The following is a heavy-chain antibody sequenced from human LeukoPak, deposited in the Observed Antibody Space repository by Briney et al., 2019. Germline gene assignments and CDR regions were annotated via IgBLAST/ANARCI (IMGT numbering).Heavy chain of an antibody. D-gene: IGHD2-2*01. CDR2: IYHSGST. CDR1: GYSFTSGHY. J-gene: IGHJ4*02. Sequence: SETLSLTCSVSGYSFTSGHYWGWIRQPPGKGLEWIGNIYHSGSTHYNPSLKSRVTISVDTSKNQFSLKLSSVTAADTAVYYCARYCSSTSCILRAFDYWGEGTLVTVSS. V-gene: IGHV4-38-2*01. CDR3: ARYCSSTSCILRAFDY.